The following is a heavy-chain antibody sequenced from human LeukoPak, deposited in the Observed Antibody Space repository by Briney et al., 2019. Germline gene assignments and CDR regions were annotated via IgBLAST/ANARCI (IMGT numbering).Heavy chain of an antibody. V-gene: IGHV1-46*01. J-gene: IGHJ3*02. CDR2: INPSGGST. CDR3: ARLNLNLWETKVDAFDI. Sequence: GASVKVSCKASGYTFTGYYMHWVRQAPGQGLEWMGWINPSGGSTSYAQKFQGRVTMTRDMSTSTVYMELSSLRSEDTAVYYCARLNLNLWETKVDAFDIWGQGTMVTVSS. D-gene: IGHD3-16*01. CDR1: GYTFTGYY.